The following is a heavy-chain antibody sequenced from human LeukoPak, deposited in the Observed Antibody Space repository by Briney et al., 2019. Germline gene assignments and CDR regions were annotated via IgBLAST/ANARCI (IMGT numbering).Heavy chain of an antibody. CDR1: GGTFSSYA. CDR2: IIPILGIA. CDR3: ARGQAGITIFGVVIDY. J-gene: IGHJ4*02. D-gene: IGHD3-3*01. Sequence: SVKVSCKASGGTFSSYAISWVRQAPGQGLEWMGRIIPILGIANYAQKFQGRVTITADKSTSTAYMELSSLRSEDTAVYYCARGQAGITIFGVVIDYWGQGTLVTVSS. V-gene: IGHV1-69*04.